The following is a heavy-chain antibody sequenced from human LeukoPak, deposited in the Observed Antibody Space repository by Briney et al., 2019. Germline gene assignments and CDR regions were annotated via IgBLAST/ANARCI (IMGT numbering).Heavy chain of an antibody. J-gene: IGHJ4*02. CDR1: GFNFNSFW. CDR3: AREGILAGCDF. D-gene: IGHD6-13*01. Sequence: GGSLRLSCAASGFNFNSFWMTWVRQASGKGLEWVANIKQDGSEKYYVDSVKGRFTISRDNAKNSLYLQMNSLRAEDTAVYYCAREGILAGCDFWGQGTLVTVSS. V-gene: IGHV3-7*04. CDR2: IKQDGSEK.